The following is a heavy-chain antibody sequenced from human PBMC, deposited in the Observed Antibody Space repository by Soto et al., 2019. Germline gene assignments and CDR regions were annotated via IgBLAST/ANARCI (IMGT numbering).Heavy chain of an antibody. J-gene: IGHJ5*02. CDR1: GGSISSGNW. D-gene: IGHD4-17*01. CDR3: ARNGVDSLRS. CDR2: VYRSGST. V-gene: IGHV4-4*02. Sequence: QVQLQESGPGLVKPSGTLSLTCAVSGGSISSGNWWYWVRQPPGQGLEWIGEVYRSGSTNYDPSLKSRVTISIDMPKNQCSLTLTSVTAADTAMYYCARNGVDSLRSWGQGTRVTVS.